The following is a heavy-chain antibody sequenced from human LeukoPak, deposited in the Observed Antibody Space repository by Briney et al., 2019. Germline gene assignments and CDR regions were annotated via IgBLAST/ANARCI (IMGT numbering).Heavy chain of an antibody. J-gene: IGHJ4*02. D-gene: IGHD3-16*01. CDR1: AGSFSSHY. CDR2: IHHTGST. V-gene: IGHV4-59*11. CDR3: ARARGSLGGFDY. Sequence: SETLSLTCTVSAGSFSSHYWSWIRQPPGKGLEWIGYIHHTGSTNSNPSLKSRVTISVDASKNQFSLKLTSLTAADTAVYFCARARGSLGGFDYWGQGTLVTVSS.